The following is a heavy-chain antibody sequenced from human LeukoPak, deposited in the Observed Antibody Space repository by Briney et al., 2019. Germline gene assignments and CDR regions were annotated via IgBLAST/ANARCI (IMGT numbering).Heavy chain of an antibody. J-gene: IGHJ5*02. V-gene: IGHV4-59*01. CDR3: ARDITSGTNWFDP. Sequence: SETLSLTCTVSGGSMSSYYWSWIREPPGKGREGRGYIYYSGSTNYNPSLKSRVTISVDTSKNQFSLKLSSVTAADTGVYYCARDITSGTNWFDPWGQGTLVTVSS. CDR1: GGSMSSYY. CDR2: IYYSGST. D-gene: IGHD3-10*01.